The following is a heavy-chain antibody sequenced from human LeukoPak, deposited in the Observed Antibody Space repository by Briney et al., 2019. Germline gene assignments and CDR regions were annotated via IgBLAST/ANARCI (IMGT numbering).Heavy chain of an antibody. CDR1: GFSLRTSGLC. J-gene: IGHJ4*02. CDR2: NDWDDET. Sequence: SGPTLVNPTQPLTLTCTFSGFSLRTSGLCVSWVRQPPGNALEWLARNDWDDETFYSTSLKTRLSIFKDTSKNLVVLTMTNMDLVDTATYYCARTRGSSGSYYPDYWGQGTLVTVSS. CDR3: ARTRGSSGSYYPDY. V-gene: IGHV2-70*17. D-gene: IGHD3-10*01.